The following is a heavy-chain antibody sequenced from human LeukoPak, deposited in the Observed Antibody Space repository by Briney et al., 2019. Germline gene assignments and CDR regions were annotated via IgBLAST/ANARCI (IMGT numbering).Heavy chain of an antibody. Sequence: ASVTVSCKASGYTFTSYGISWVRQAPGQGLEWMGWISAYNGNTNYAQKLHGRVTMTTDTSTSTAYMELRSLRSDDTAVYYCARARGDLLRYFDWLPPHAFDIWGQGTMVTVSS. J-gene: IGHJ3*02. CDR3: ARARGDLLRYFDWLPPHAFDI. V-gene: IGHV1-18*04. D-gene: IGHD3-9*01. CDR2: ISAYNGNT. CDR1: GYTFTSYG.